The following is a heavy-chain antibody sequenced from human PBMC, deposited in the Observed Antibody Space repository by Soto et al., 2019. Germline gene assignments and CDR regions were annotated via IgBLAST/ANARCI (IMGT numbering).Heavy chain of an antibody. CDR2: IRSSSDYI. V-gene: IGHV3-21*01. J-gene: IGHJ4*02. CDR1: GFTFSSYS. D-gene: IGHD3-10*01. Sequence: EVQQVESGGGLVKPGGSLRLSCAASGFTFSSYSMNWVRQAPGKGLEWVSSIRSSSDYIFYADSVKGRFTFSRDNAKNSLYLQMNSLRAEDTAVYYCARGGGYGSVYYFDSWGQGTLVTVSS. CDR3: ARGGGYGSVYYFDS.